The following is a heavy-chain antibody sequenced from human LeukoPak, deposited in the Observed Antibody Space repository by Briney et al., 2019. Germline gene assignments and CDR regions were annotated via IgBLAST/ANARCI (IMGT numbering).Heavy chain of an antibody. CDR2: MNPNSGNT. CDR1: GYTFTGYD. CDR3: ARGSGWQHYYYYGMDV. D-gene: IGHD6-19*01. V-gene: IGHV1-8*01. Sequence: PWASVKVSCKASGYTFTGYDINWVRQATGQGPEWMGWMNPNSGNTGYAQKFQGRVTMTRNTSISTAYMELSSLRSEDTAVYYCARGSGWQHYYYYGMDVWGQGTTVTVSS. J-gene: IGHJ6*02.